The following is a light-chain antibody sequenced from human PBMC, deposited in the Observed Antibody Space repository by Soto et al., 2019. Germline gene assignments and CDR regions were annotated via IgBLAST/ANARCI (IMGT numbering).Light chain of an antibody. V-gene: IGKV3-15*01. CDR1: QSVSSN. J-gene: IGKJ1*01. CDR2: GAS. CDR3: QHYNNWPS. Sequence: EIVMTQSPATLSVSPGERATLSCRASQSVSSNLAWYQQKPGQAPRLLIYGASTRATGIPARFSGSGSGTEFTHTISSLQSEDFAVYYCQHYNNWPSFGQGTKVEIK.